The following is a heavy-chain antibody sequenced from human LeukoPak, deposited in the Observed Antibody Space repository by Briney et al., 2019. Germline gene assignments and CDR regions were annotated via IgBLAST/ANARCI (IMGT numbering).Heavy chain of an antibody. D-gene: IGHD6-6*01. CDR1: GFTFSSDG. V-gene: IGHV3-74*01. Sequence: PGGSLRLSCAASGFTFSSDGMSWVRQAPGKGLVWVSRIKPDGSSTSYADSVKGRFTSSRDNAKNTLYLQMNSLRVEDTAVYYCAREQLEGFDNWGQGTLATVSS. CDR2: IKPDGSST. CDR3: AREQLEGFDN. J-gene: IGHJ4*02.